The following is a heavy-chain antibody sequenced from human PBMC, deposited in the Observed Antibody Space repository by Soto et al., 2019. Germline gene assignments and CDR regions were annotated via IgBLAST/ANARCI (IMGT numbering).Heavy chain of an antibody. J-gene: IGHJ4*02. CDR2: IIPILGIA. V-gene: IGHV1-69*02. CDR1: GGTFSSYT. D-gene: IGHD6-6*01. CDR3: ARYSTSHRIFDY. Sequence: QVQLVQSGAEVKKPGSSVKVSCKASGGTFSSYTISWVRQAPGQGLEWMGRIIPILGIANYAQKFQSRVTITADKSTSTAYMELSSLRSEDTAVYYCARYSTSHRIFDYWGQGTLVTVSS.